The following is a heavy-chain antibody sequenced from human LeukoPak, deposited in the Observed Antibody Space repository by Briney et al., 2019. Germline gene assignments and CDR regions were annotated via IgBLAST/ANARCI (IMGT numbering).Heavy chain of an antibody. V-gene: IGHV4-30-4*01. CDR2: IYYSGST. CDR1: GGSISSGDYY. D-gene: IGHD5-24*01. J-gene: IGHJ4*02. CDR3: ARVVKRWLQYNIDY. Sequence: PSETLSLTCTVSGGSISSGDYYWSWIRQPPGKGLEWIGYIYYSGSTYYNPSLKSRVTISVDTSKNQFSLKLSSVTAADTAVYYCARVVKRWLQYNIDYWGQGTLVTVSS.